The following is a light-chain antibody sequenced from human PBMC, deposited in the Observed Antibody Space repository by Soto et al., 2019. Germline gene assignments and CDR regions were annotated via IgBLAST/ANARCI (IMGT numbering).Light chain of an antibody. V-gene: IGKV3-15*01. CDR3: QQYNNWPPAYT. CDR1: QSVSSN. Sequence: EIVMTQSPATLSVSPGERATLSCRASQSVSSNLDWYQQKPGQAPRLLIYGASTRATGIPARFSGSGSVTEFTLTISSLQSEDFAVYYCQQYNNWPPAYTFGQGTKLEIK. CDR2: GAS. J-gene: IGKJ2*01.